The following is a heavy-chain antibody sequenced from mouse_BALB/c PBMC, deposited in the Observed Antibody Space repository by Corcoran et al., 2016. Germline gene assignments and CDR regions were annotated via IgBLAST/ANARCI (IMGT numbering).Heavy chain of an antibody. CDR2: IYWNDDK. Sequence: QVTLKESGPGILQPSQTLSLTCSFSGFSLSTSDMGVSWIRQPSGKDLEWLAHIYWNDDKRYNPSLKSRLTISKDTSRNQVFLKITSVDSADTATYYCARSQLGHRGWVACCGQGTLVTVSA. D-gene: IGHD4-1*02. V-gene: IGHV8-12*01. CDR3: ARSQLGHRGWVAC. CDR1: GFSLSTSDMG. J-gene: IGHJ3*01.